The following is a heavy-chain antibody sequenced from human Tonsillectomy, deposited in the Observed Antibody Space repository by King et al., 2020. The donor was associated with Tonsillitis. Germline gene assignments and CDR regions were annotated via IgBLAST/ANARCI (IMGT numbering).Heavy chain of an antibody. CDR2: IYPSDSYT. J-gene: IGHJ6*01. CDR3: ARLEHYYGTGSSPYGMDV. CDR1: GYSFTSYW. D-gene: IGHD3-10*01. V-gene: IGHV5-10-1*03. Sequence: VQLVESGAELKKPGESLRISCKGSGYSFTSYWITWVRQMPGKGLEWMGRIYPSDSYTKYSPSFQGHVTISADESVSTAYLQWSSLKASDTAMYYCARLEHYYGTGSSPYGMDVWGQRTPVTGSS.